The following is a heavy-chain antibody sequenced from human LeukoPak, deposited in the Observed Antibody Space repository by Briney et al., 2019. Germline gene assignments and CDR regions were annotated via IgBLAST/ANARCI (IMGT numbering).Heavy chain of an antibody. CDR3: ARDPRRWVDYTGPYYYDY. CDR1: GYTFSTYG. D-gene: IGHD4-11*01. V-gene: IGHV1-18*01. J-gene: IGHJ4*02. CDR2: ISVYNGYT. Sequence: ASVKVSCKASGYTFSTYGITWVRQAPGQGLEWMAWISVYNGYTDYAQNFQGRVTMTTDTSTSTAYMEVRSLRPDDTAVYYCARDPRRWVDYTGPYYYDYWGQGTLVTVSS.